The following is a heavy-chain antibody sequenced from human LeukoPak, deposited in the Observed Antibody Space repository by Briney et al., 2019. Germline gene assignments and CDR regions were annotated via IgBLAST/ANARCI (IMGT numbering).Heavy chain of an antibody. CDR3: ARGAPYYYDSSGYFY. V-gene: IGHV4-59*12. CDR2: IYYSGST. D-gene: IGHD3-22*01. J-gene: IGHJ4*02. CDR1: GGSISSYY. Sequence: SETLSLTCTVSGGSISSYYWSWIRQPPGKGLEWIGYIYYSGSTNYNPSLKSRVTISVDTSKNQFSLKLSSVTAADTAVYYCARGAPYYYDSSGYFYWGQGTLVTVSS.